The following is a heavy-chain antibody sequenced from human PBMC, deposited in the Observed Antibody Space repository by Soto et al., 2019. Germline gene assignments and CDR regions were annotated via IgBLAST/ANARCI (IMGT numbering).Heavy chain of an antibody. Sequence: SETLSLTCAVHGGSFSGYYWTWIRQAPGKGLAWIGEIDHSGRTNYNSSLKSRVSISVDTSKNQLSLILLSVTAADTGVYYCARDRQYSHFWSGYQYEGPYGRDVWGQGTTVTVSS. CDR1: GGSFSGYY. V-gene: IGHV4-34*01. D-gene: IGHD3-3*02. J-gene: IGHJ6*02. CDR2: IDHSGRT. CDR3: ARDRQYSHFWSGYQYEGPYGRDV.